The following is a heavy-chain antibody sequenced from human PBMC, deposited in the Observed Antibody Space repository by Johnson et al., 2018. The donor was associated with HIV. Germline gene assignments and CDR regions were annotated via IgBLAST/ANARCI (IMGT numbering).Heavy chain of an antibody. D-gene: IGHD3-10*02. CDR2: IYSGGST. J-gene: IGHJ3*02. CDR3: AKDKNYGRDGDAFDI. V-gene: IGHV3-66*01. CDR1: GFTVSSNY. Sequence: VQLVESGGGVVQPGRSLRLSCAASGFTVSSNYMSWVRQAPGKGLEWVSVIYSGGSTYYADSVKGRFTISRDNSKNTLYLQMNSLRAEDKAVYYCAKDKNYGRDGDAFDIWGQGTMVTVSS.